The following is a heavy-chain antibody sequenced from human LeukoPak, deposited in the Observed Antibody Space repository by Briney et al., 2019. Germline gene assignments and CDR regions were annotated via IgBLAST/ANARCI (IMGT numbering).Heavy chain of an antibody. CDR3: VRVIAVADTYGYYYYGMDV. V-gene: IGHV4-4*07. CDR2: IYTSGST. J-gene: IGHJ6*02. D-gene: IGHD6-19*01. CDR1: GGSISSYY. Sequence: SETLSLTCTVSGGSISSYYWSWIRQPAGKGLEWIGRIYTSGSTNYHPSLKSRVTMSVDTSKNQFSLKLSSVTAADTAVYYCVRVIAVADTYGYYYYGMDVWGQGTTVTVSS.